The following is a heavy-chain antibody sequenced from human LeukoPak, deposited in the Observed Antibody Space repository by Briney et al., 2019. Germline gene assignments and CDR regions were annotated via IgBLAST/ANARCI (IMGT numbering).Heavy chain of an antibody. Sequence: GGSLRLSCAASGFTFDDYAMHWVRQAPGKGLEWVSGISWNSGSIGYADSVKGRFTISRDNAKNSLYLQMNSLRAEDTALYYCARSDYDILNGPDYWGRGTLVTVSS. D-gene: IGHD3-9*01. V-gene: IGHV3-9*01. CDR2: ISWNSGSI. CDR3: ARSDYDILNGPDY. CDR1: GFTFDDYA. J-gene: IGHJ4*02.